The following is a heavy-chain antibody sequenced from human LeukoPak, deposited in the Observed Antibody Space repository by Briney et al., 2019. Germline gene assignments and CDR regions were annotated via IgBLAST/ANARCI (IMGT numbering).Heavy chain of an antibody. CDR3: ARWRGDQSEFDS. D-gene: IGHD3-10*01. CDR1: GFTFSDYY. J-gene: IGHJ4*02. CDR2: IKRYASAK. Sequence: PGGSLRLSCAASGFTFSDYYMSWIRQAPGKGLEWVALIKRYASAKDYVDSLEGRITISRDNAKNSLYLQMNSLRVDDTAVYYCARWRGDQSEFDSWGQGTLVTVSS. V-gene: IGHV3-7*01.